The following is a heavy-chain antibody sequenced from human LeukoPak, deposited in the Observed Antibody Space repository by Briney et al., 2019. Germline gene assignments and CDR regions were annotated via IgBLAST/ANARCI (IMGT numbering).Heavy chain of an antibody. CDR1: GFTFSASA. V-gene: IGHV3-73*01. D-gene: IGHD3-22*01. CDR2: IRTKTNNYAT. Sequence: GGSLRLSCAGSGFTFSASAMHWVRQVSGKGLEWVGRIRTKTNNYATTYGASVRGRFTVSRDDSKNTAYLQMNNLKTEDTAIYFCSSYDNAGNYYLNYWGQGTLVTVSS. J-gene: IGHJ4*02. CDR3: SSYDNAGNYYLNY.